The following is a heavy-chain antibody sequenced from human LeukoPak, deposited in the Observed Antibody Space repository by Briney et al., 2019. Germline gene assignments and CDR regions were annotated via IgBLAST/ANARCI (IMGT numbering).Heavy chain of an antibody. Sequence: GGSLRLSCAASGFTFSSYGMHWVRQAPGKGLEWVAFIRYDGSNKYYADSVKGRFIISRDNSKNTLYLQMNSLRAEDTAVYYCAKDPNYDSSGSLHYWGQGTLVTVSS. D-gene: IGHD3-22*01. CDR1: GFTFSSYG. CDR3: AKDPNYDSSGSLHY. CDR2: IRYDGSNK. V-gene: IGHV3-30*02. J-gene: IGHJ4*02.